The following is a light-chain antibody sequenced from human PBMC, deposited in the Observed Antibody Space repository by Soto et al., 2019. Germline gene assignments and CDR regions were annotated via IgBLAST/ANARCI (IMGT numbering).Light chain of an antibody. V-gene: IGKV3-15*01. CDR1: QSVSSN. J-gene: IGKJ1*01. CDR3: QQYKNWPQWT. CDR2: GAS. Sequence: EIVMTQSPATLSVSPGERATLSCRASQSVSSNLAWYQQKPGQAPRLLIYGASTRATGIPARLSGSGSGTEFTLTISSLQSEECAVYYCQQYKNWPQWTFGQGTKVEIK.